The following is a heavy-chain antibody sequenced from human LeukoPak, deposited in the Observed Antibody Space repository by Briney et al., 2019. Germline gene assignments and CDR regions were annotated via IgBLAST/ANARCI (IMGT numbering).Heavy chain of an antibody. D-gene: IGHD2-21*02. CDR3: AKEGAVRLRLPNDY. Sequence: GGSLRLSCAASGFTVSSNYMSWVRQAPGKGLEWVSVIYSGGSTYYADSVKGRFTISRDNSKNTLYLQMNSLRAEDTAVYYCAKEGAVRLRLPNDYWGQGTLVTVSS. CDR2: IYSGGST. CDR1: GFTVSSNY. J-gene: IGHJ4*02. V-gene: IGHV3-53*01.